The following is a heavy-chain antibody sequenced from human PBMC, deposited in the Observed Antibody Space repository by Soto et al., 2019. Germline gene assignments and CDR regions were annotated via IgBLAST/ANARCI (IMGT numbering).Heavy chain of an antibody. CDR2: MFYSGLT. Sequence: ETLSLTCSVSGYSVSSSDYYWAWIRQPPGKGLEWIGSMFYSGLTYYNPSLKSRVTLSVDTSKNQFSVRLNSVTAADTAVYYCAPLSVSLSGPYGIHVWGQGTTVTVSS. J-gene: IGHJ6*02. D-gene: IGHD2-15*01. V-gene: IGHV4-39*01. CDR3: APLSVSLSGPYGIHV. CDR1: GYSVSSSDYY.